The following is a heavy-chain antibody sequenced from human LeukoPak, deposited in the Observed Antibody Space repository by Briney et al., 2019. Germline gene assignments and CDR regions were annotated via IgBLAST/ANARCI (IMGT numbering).Heavy chain of an antibody. Sequence: PSETLSLTCTVSGGSISSSSYYWGWIRQPLGKGLEWIGSIYYSGSTYYNPSLKSRVTISVDTSKNQFSLKLSSVTAADTAVYYCARGVGYCSGGSCSTAKNYYYYYMDVWGKGTTVTISS. CDR2: IYYSGST. CDR1: GGSISSSSYY. V-gene: IGHV4-39*01. D-gene: IGHD2-15*01. J-gene: IGHJ6*03. CDR3: ARGVGYCSGGSCSTAKNYYYYYMDV.